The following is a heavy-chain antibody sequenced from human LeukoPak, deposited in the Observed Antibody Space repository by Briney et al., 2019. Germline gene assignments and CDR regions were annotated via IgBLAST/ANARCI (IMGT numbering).Heavy chain of an antibody. CDR3: ARGSTTTREVDY. D-gene: IGHD1-1*01. Sequence: SETLSLTCSVSGGSISSSNYYWGWIRQSAGAGLEWIGSIYHSGTTYYNPSLKSRVTISVDTSKNQLSLILSSVTAADTAVYYCARGSTTTREVDYWGQGILVTVSS. V-gene: IGHV4-39*07. CDR2: IYHSGTT. CDR1: GGSISSSNYY. J-gene: IGHJ4*02.